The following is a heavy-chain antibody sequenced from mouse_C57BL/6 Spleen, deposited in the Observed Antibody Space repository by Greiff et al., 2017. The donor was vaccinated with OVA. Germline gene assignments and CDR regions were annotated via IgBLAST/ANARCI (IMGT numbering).Heavy chain of an antibody. J-gene: IGHJ4*01. CDR1: GYSFTGYY. V-gene: IGHV1-42*01. CDR3: ARLVHDGYSPYAMDY. D-gene: IGHD2-3*01. CDR2: INPSTGGT. Sequence: VQLQQSGPELVKPGASVKISCKASGYSFTGYYMNWVKQSPEKSLEWIGEINPSTGGTTYNQKFKAKATLTVDKSSSTAYMQLKSLTSEDSAVYYCARLVHDGYSPYAMDYWGQGTSVTVSS.